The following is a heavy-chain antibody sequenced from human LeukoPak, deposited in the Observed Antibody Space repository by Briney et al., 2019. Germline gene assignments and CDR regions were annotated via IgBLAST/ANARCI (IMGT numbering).Heavy chain of an antibody. CDR2: IYSGGST. CDR1: GFTVSSNY. D-gene: IGHD3-10*01. V-gene: IGHV3-66*02. CDR3: ARELITINAFDI. Sequence: GGSLRLSCAASGFTVSSNYMSWVRQAPGKGLEWVSVIYSGGSTYYADSVKGRFTISRDNSKNTLYLQMNSLRAEDAAVYYCARELITINAFDIWGQGTMVTVSS. J-gene: IGHJ3*02.